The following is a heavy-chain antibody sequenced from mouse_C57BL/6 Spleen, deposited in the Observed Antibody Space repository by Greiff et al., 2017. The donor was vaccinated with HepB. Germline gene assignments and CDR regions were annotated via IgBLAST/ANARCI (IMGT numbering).Heavy chain of an antibody. CDR2: INPNYGGT. CDR1: GYTFTDYY. CDR3: ASRVYYGSSYPFAY. Sequence: EVQLQQSGPELVKPGASVKISCKASGYTFTDYYMNWVKQSHGKSLEWIGDINPNYGGTSYNQKFKGKATLTVDKSSSTAYMELRSLTSEDSAVYYCASRVYYGSSYPFAYWGQGTLVTVSA. V-gene: IGHV1-26*01. D-gene: IGHD1-1*01. J-gene: IGHJ3*01.